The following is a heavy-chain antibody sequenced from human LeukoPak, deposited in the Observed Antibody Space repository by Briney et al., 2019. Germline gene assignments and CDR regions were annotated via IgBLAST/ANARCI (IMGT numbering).Heavy chain of an antibody. V-gene: IGHV3-30-3*01. D-gene: IGHD3-3*01. Sequence: PGGSLRLSCAASGFTFNNYAMHWVRQAPGKGLEWVAVKSYDGSNKYYADSVKGRFTISRDNSKNTLYLQMNSLRAEDTAVYYCAKDSSITIFGVVSYWGQGTLVTVSS. CDR3: AKDSSITIFGVVSY. CDR1: GFTFNNYA. J-gene: IGHJ4*02. CDR2: KSYDGSNK.